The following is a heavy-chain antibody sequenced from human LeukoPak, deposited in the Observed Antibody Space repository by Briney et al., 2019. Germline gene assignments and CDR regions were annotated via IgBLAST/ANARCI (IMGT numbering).Heavy chain of an antibody. CDR3: ARSFPLNQYGGYVSDY. D-gene: IGHD5-12*01. J-gene: IGHJ4*02. Sequence: ASVKVSCKASGYTFTSYAMNWVRQAPGQGLEWMGWINTNTGNPTYAQGFTGRFVFSLDTSVSTAYPQISSLKAEDTAVYYCARSFPLNQYGGYVSDYWGQGTLVTVSS. CDR1: GYTFTSYA. V-gene: IGHV7-4-1*02. CDR2: INTNTGNP.